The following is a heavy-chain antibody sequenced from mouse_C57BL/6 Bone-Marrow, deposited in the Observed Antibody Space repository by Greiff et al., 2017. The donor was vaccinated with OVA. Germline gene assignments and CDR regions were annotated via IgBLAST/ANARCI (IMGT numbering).Heavy chain of an antibody. CDR1: GYTFTSYT. CDR2: INPSSGYT. J-gene: IGHJ3*01. Sequence: VQGVESGAELARPGASVKMSCKASGYTFTSYTMHWVKQRPGQGLEWIGYINPSSGYTKYNQKFKDKATLTADKSSSTAYMQLSSLTSEDSAVYYCAKTAWFAYWGQGTLVTVSA. D-gene: IGHD4-1*01. V-gene: IGHV1-4*01. CDR3: AKTAWFAY.